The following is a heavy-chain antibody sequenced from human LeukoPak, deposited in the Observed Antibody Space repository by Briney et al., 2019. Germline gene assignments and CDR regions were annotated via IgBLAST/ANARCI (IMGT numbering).Heavy chain of an antibody. CDR1: GFIFSNYG. CDR2: ILYDGTNK. V-gene: IGHV3-30*18. D-gene: IGHD2-8*02. Sequence: PGGSLRLSCVASGFIFSNYGMHWVRQAPGKGLEWVAVILYDGTNKYYADSVKGRFTISRDNSKNTLFLQMNSLEAEDTAVYYCAKEGVARTTGGSWFDPWGQGTLVTVSS. J-gene: IGHJ5*02. CDR3: AKEGVARTTGGSWFDP.